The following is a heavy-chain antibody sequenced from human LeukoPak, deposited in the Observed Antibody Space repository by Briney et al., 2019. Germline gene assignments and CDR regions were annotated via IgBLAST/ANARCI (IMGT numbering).Heavy chain of an antibody. Sequence: GGSLRLSCAASGFTFSSYSMNWVRQAPGKGLEWVSYISSGSSTIYYADSVKGRFTISRDNAKNSLYLQMNSLRAEDTAVYYCARGITGTTQWGQGTLVTVSS. J-gene: IGHJ4*02. CDR3: ARGITGTTQ. D-gene: IGHD1-7*01. CDR1: GFTFSSYS. CDR2: ISSGSSTI. V-gene: IGHV3-48*01.